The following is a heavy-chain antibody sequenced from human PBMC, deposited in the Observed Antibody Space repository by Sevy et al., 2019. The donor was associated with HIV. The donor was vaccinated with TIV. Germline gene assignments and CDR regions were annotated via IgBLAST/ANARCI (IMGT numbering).Heavy chain of an antibody. J-gene: IGHJ4*02. CDR3: ARVGPGDYGDYDSY. V-gene: IGHV4-31*03. CDR1: GGSISSGGYY. CDR2: IYYSGST. Sequence: SETMSLTCTVSGGSISSGGYYWSWIRQHPGKGLEWIGYIYYSGSTYYNPSLKSRVTISVDTSMNQFSLKLSSVTAADTAVYYCARVGPGDYGDYDSYWGQGTLVTVSS. D-gene: IGHD4-17*01.